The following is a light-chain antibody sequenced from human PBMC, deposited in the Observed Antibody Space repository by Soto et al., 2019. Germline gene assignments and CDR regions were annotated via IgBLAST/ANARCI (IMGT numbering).Light chain of an antibody. V-gene: IGKV1-5*03. CDR2: KAS. CDR3: QHYNSYSEA. Sequence: SPSPLSGSVGYRVTITCRASQTISSWLAWYQHKPGKAPKLLIYKASTLKSGVPSRFSGSGSGTEFTLTISSLQPDDFATYYCQHYNSYSEAFGQGTKVDIK. J-gene: IGKJ1*01. CDR1: QTISSW.